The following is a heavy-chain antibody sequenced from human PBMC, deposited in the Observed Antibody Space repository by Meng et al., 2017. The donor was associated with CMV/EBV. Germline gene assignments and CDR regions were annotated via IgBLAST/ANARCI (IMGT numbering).Heavy chain of an antibody. CDR2: INSDGSST. CDR3: ARDVRGYSGYETSFDY. CDR1: GFTFSSYW. Sequence: EVQLVESGXGLVQPGGSLRLSGAASGFTFSSYWMHWVRQAPGKGLVWVSRINSDGSSTSYADSVKGRFTISRDNAKNTLYLQMNSLRAEDTAVYYCARDVRGYSGYETSFDYWGQGTLVTVSS. J-gene: IGHJ4*02. V-gene: IGHV3-74*01. D-gene: IGHD5-12*01.